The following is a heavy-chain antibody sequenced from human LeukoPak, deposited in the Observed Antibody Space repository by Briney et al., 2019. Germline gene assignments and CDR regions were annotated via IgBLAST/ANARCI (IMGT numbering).Heavy chain of an antibody. V-gene: IGHV1-69*13. J-gene: IGHJ4*02. D-gene: IGHD1-7*01. CDR1: GGTFSSYA. Sequence: ASVKVSCKASGGTFSSYANSWVRQAPGQGLEWMGGIIPIFGTANYAQKFQGRVTITADESTSTAYMELSSLRSEDTAVYYCARELTGTADYWGQGTLVTVSS. CDR2: IIPIFGTA. CDR3: ARELTGTADY.